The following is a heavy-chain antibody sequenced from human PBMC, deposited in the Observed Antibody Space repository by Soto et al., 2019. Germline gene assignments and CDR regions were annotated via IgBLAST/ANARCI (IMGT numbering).Heavy chain of an antibody. J-gene: IGHJ4*02. CDR2: ISGSGGST. D-gene: IGHD3-16*02. CDR1: GFIFTSYA. CDR3: AKPARITFGGVIAPIDY. V-gene: IGHV3-23*01. Sequence: PGGSLRLSCAASGFIFTSYAMHWVRQAPGKGLEWVSAISGSGGSTYYADSVKGRFTISRDNSKNTLYLQMNSLRAEDTAVYYCAKPARITFGGVIAPIDYWGQGTLVTVSS.